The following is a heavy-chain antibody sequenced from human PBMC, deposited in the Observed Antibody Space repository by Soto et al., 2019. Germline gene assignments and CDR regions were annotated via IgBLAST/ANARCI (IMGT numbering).Heavy chain of an antibody. D-gene: IGHD2-21*02. CDR2: IYYIGST. J-gene: IGHJ6*02. CDR3: ARDLWGYCGTDCYPLDV. CDR1: GGSISSGGYY. V-gene: IGHV4-31*03. Sequence: SETLSLTCTVSGGSISSGGYYWSWIRQHPGKGLEWIGYIYYIGSTYYNPSLKSRVTISVDTSKNQFSLKLSSVTAADTAVYYCARDLWGYCGTDCYPLDVWGQGTTVTVS.